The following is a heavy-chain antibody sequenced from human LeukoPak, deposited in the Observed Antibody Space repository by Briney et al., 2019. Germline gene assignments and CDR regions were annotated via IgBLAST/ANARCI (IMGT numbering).Heavy chain of an antibody. J-gene: IGHJ4*02. V-gene: IGHV3-23*01. CDR3: ATDPGTMIVVP. CDR2: ISGSGDTT. Sequence: GGSLRLSCAASGFSFSSLDMNWVRQAPGKGLEWVSAISGSGDTTYYADSVKGRFTVSRDNSKNTLYLQMNSLRAEDTAVYYCATDPGTMIVVPWGQGTLVTVSS. D-gene: IGHD3-22*01. CDR1: GFSFSSLD.